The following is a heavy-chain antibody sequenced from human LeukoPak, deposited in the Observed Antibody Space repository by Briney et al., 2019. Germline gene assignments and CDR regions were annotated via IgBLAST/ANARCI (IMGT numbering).Heavy chain of an antibody. D-gene: IGHD5-24*01. CDR1: GGSISGYY. CDR2: IFNSGST. V-gene: IGHV4-59*01. CDR3: AKGGRDGYNHDY. J-gene: IGHJ4*02. Sequence: SETLSLTCTVSGGSISGYYWSWIRQPPGKGLEWIGYIFNSGSTYYNPSLKSRVTVLVDKSKNQFSLKLSSATAADTAVYYCAKGGRDGYNHDYWGQGTLVTVSS.